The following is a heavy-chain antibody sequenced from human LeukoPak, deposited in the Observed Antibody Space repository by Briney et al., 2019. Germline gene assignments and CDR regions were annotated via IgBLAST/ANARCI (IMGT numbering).Heavy chain of an antibody. D-gene: IGHD3-9*01. Sequence: SVKVSCKASGGTFSSYAISWVRQAPGQGLEWMGGIIPIFGTANYAQKFQGRVTITADKSTSTAYMELSSLRSEDTAVYYCARGGVENVLRYFDWSTPFDYWGQGTLVTVSS. CDR1: GGTFSSYA. J-gene: IGHJ4*02. CDR2: IIPIFGTA. CDR3: ARGGVENVLRYFDWSTPFDY. V-gene: IGHV1-69*06.